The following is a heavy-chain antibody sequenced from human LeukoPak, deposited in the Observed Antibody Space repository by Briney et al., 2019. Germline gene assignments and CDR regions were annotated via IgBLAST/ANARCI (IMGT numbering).Heavy chain of an antibody. D-gene: IGHD6-19*01. CDR2: ISSSGSII. Sequence: GGSLRLSCAASGFTFSSYEMNWVRQAPGKGLEWVSYISSSGSIIYYADSVKGRFTISRDNAKNSLYLQMNSLRAEDTAVYYCARETTGIAVAVDYWGQGTLVTVSS. V-gene: IGHV3-48*03. CDR1: GFTFSSYE. J-gene: IGHJ4*02. CDR3: ARETTGIAVAVDY.